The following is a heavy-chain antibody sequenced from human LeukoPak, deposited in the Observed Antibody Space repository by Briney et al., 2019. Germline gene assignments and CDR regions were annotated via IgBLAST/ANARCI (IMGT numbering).Heavy chain of an antibody. V-gene: IGHV1-46*01. CDR1: GYTFTSYY. CDR2: INPSGGST. D-gene: IGHD3-22*01. Sequence: ASVKVSCKASGYTFTSYYMHWVRQAPGQGLEWMGIINPSGGSTSYAQKFQGRVTITRDTSTSTVYMELSSLRSEDTAVYYCAFYYYDSSGYYPYYYGMDVWGQGTTVTVSS. CDR3: AFYYYDSSGYYPYYYGMDV. J-gene: IGHJ6*02.